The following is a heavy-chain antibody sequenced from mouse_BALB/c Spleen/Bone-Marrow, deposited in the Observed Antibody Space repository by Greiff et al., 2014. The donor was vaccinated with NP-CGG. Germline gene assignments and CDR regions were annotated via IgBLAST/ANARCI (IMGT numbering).Heavy chain of an antibody. CDR3: TREREGDGYYDFDY. Sequence: QVQLQQSGPGLVAPSQSLTITCTVSGFSLASYGIHWVRQPPGKGLEWLGVIWAGGATNYNSALMSRLSISKDNSKSQVFLKMNRLQIDDTAMFYCTREREGDGYYDFDYWGQGTIFTGSS. D-gene: IGHD2-3*01. CDR1: GFSLASYG. CDR2: IWAGGAT. J-gene: IGHJ2*01. V-gene: IGHV2-9*02.